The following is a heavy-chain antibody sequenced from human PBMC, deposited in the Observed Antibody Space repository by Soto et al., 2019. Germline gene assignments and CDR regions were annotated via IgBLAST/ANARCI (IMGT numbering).Heavy chain of an antibody. CDR3: ARRRGDMLTIDP. D-gene: IGHD3-9*01. V-gene: IGHV2-26*01. J-gene: IGHJ5*02. CDR1: GFSLNNPMMG. Sequence: QVTLKESGPVLLKPTETLTLTCTVSGFSLNNPMMGVTWIRQPPGKALEWLAHIFSSDEKSYSTSLKNRLTISQDTSKSQVVLTLTNVDPVDTATYFCARRRGDMLTIDPWGQGPLVTVSS. CDR2: IFSSDEK.